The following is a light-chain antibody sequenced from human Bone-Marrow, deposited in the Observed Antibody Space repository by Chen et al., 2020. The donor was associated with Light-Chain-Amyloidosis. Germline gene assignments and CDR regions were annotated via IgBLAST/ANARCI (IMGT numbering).Light chain of an antibody. Sequence: QSALTQPASVSGSPGQSITISCTGTSSDVGGDNHVSWYQQHPDKAPKLMIYEVTKRPSWVPDRFSGSQSDNTASLTISGLQTEDEADYFCSSYTITTTLVFGSGTRVTVL. V-gene: IGLV2-14*01. CDR3: SSYTITTTLV. J-gene: IGLJ1*01. CDR1: SSDVGGDNH. CDR2: EVT.